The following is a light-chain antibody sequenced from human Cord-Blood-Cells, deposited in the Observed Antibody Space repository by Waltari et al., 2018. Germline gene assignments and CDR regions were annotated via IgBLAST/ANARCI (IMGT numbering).Light chain of an antibody. V-gene: IGLV2-14*01. CDR3: SSYTSSSVV. CDR1: SSDVGGYNS. CDR2: DVR. Sequence: QSALTQPASVSGSPGQSLTLPCTGTSSDVGGYNSVSWYQRHPGKAPRLMIYDVRNRPSGVYNRFSGSKSGNTASLTISGLQAEDEADYYCSSYTSSSVVFGGGTKLTVL. J-gene: IGLJ2*01.